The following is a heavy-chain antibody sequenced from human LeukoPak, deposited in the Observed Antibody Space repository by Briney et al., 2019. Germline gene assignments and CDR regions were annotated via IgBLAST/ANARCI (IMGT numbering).Heavy chain of an antibody. CDR1: GFSFSSYW. CDR2: IKPDGSGK. D-gene: IGHD6-19*01. V-gene: IGHV3-7*01. J-gene: IGHJ5*02. CDR3: ARYSSGWYDL. Sequence: GGSLRLSCAASGFSFSSYWISWVRQTPGKGLEWVANIKPDGSGKFYVDSVKGRFTMSRDNAKNTLYLQMNSLRAEDTAVYYCARYSSGWYDLWGQGTLVTVSS.